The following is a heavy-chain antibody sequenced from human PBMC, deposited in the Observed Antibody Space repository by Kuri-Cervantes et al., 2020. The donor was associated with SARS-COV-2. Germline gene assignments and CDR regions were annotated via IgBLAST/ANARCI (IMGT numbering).Heavy chain of an antibody. CDR1: GFTFSSYA. D-gene: IGHD6-13*01. CDR3: AKTNSSSWYYYYYYMDV. Sequence: GESLKISCAASGFTFSSYAMHWVRQAPGKGLEWVAFIRYDGSNKYYADSVKGRFTISRDNSKNTLYLQMNSLRAEDTAVYYCAKTNSSSWYYYYYYMDVWGKGTTVTVSS. J-gene: IGHJ6*03. V-gene: IGHV3-30*02. CDR2: IRYDGSNK.